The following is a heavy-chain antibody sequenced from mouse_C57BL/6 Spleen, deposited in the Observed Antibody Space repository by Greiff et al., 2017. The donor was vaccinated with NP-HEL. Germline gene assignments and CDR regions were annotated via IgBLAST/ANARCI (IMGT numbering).Heavy chain of an antibody. V-gene: IGHV1-66*01. CDR1: GYSFTSYY. CDR3: ALQYDYDGFAY. CDR2: IYPGSGNT. Sequence: VQLQQSGPELVKPGASVKISCKASGYSFTSYYIHWVKQRPGQGLEWIGWIYPGSGNTKYNEKFKGKATLTADTSSSTAYMQLSSLTSEDSAVYYCALQYDYDGFAYWGQGTLVTVSA. J-gene: IGHJ3*01. D-gene: IGHD2-4*01.